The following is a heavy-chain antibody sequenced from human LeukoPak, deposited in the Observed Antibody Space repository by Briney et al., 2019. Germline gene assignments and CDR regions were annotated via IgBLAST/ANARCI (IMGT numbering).Heavy chain of an antibody. CDR3: ARDRYYDSSGYFDPDAFDI. V-gene: IGHV3-53*01. Sequence: GGSLRLSCAASGFTVSSNYMSWVRQAPGKGLEWVSVIYSGGSTYYADSAKGRFTISRDNSKNTLYLQMNSLRAEDTAVYYCARDRYYDSSGYFDPDAFDIWGQGTMVTVSS. CDR1: GFTVSSNY. CDR2: IYSGGST. J-gene: IGHJ3*02. D-gene: IGHD3-22*01.